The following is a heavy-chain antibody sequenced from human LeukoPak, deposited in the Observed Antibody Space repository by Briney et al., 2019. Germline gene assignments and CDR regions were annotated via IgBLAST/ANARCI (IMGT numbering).Heavy chain of an antibody. Sequence: GGSLRLSCAASGFIFSTYGMNWVRQASGKGLEWVSSISSSGSYMYYADSVKGRFTISRDNAKNSLYLQMNSLRAEDTAVYYCARDSYYSNSSGYLYWGQGSLVTVSS. CDR3: ARDSYYSNSSGYLY. D-gene: IGHD3-22*01. CDR1: GFIFSTYG. CDR2: ISSSGSYM. J-gene: IGHJ4*02. V-gene: IGHV3-21*01.